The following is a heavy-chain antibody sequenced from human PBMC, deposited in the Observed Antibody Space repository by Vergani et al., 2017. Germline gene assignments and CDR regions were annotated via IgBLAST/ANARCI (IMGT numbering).Heavy chain of an antibody. J-gene: IGHJ6*02. CDR1: GYSISSGYY. CDR2: IYYSGST. CDR3: ARHLAYCGGDCYPYYYGMDV. V-gene: IGHV4-38-2*02. D-gene: IGHD2-21*02. Sequence: VQLLESGPGLLKPSETLSLTCTVSGYSISSGYYWGWIRQPPGKGLEWIGSIYYSGSTYYNPSLKSRVTISVDTSKNQFSLKLSSVTAADTAVYYCARHLAYCGGDCYPYYYGMDVWGQGTTVTVSS.